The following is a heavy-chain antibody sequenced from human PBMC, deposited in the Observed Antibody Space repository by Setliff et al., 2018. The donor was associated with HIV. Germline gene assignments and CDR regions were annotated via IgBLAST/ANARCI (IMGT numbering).Heavy chain of an antibody. V-gene: IGHV3-7*01. CDR3: AREWNGGYDY. D-gene: IGHD2-8*01. Sequence: PGGSLRLSCAASGFNVTINDMSWVRQAPGKGLEWVANINQDGSEKYYVDSVKGRFTISRDNAKNSLYLQMNSLRAEDTAVYYCAREWNGGYDYWGQGTLVTVSS. J-gene: IGHJ4*02. CDR2: INQDGSEK. CDR1: GFNVTIND.